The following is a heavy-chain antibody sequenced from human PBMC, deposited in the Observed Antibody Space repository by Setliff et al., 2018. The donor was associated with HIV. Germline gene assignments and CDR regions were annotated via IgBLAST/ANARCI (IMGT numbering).Heavy chain of an antibody. CDR2: FYSGGRT. V-gene: IGHV3-53*01. CDR3: AFDSRGYFSDPLDS. J-gene: IGHJ4*02. D-gene: IGHD3-22*01. Sequence: GGSLRLSCAASGFTFSSYTMNWVRQAPGKGLEWVSVFYSGGRTYYANSVKGRFTISRDSSKNTLYLQMNNLSAEDTAVYYCAFDSRGYFSDPLDSWGQGTPVTVSS. CDR1: GFTFSSYT.